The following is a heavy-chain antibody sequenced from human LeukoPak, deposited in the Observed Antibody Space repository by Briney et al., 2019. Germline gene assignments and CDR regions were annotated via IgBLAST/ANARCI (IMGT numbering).Heavy chain of an antibody. J-gene: IGHJ4*02. CDR3: AKITVVRGGFDY. CDR2: INPNSGGT. D-gene: IGHD4-23*01. CDR1: GYTFTGYY. Sequence: ASVKVSCKASGYTFTGYYMHWVRQAPGQGLEWMGWINPNSGGTNYARKFQGRVTMTRDTSISTAYMELSRLRSDDTAVYYCAKITVVRGGFDYWGQGTLVTVSS. V-gene: IGHV1-2*02.